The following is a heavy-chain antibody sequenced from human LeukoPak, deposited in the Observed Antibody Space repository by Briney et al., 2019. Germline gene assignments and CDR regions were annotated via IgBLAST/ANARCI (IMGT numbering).Heavy chain of an antibody. CDR1: GFTFSTYT. CDR2: ISSDGRNK. J-gene: IGHJ4*02. Sequence: EGSLRLSCAASGFTFSTYTMNWVRQAPGKGLEWVSFISSDGRNKYYADSVKGRFTISRDNSESTLFLQMNSLRAEDTAVYYCAREYRSAWTSFDYWGQGTLVTISS. V-gene: IGHV3-30*04. D-gene: IGHD6-19*01. CDR3: AREYRSAWTSFDY.